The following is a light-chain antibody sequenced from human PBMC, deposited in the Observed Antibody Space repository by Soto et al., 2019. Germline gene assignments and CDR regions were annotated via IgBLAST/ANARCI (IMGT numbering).Light chain of an antibody. CDR1: SSNIGPNT. CDR3: AAWDVSLDGPV. CDR2: SSN. J-gene: IGLJ3*02. V-gene: IGLV1-44*01. Sequence: QSVLTQPPSASGTPGQRVTISCSGSSSNIGPNTVNWYQQLPGTAPQLLIYSSNQRPSGVPDRFSGSKSGTSASLAISGLQSEDEADYYCAAWDVSLDGPVFGGGTKLTVL.